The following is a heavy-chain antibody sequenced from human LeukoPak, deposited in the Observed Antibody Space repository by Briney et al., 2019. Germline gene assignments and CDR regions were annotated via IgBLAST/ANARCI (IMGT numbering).Heavy chain of an antibody. CDR3: ARADSSGSIGY. D-gene: IGHD3-22*01. J-gene: IGHJ4*02. CDR1: GYTFTDYY. Sequence: ASVKVSCKPSGYTFTDYYMHWVRQAPGQGLEWMGWINPNSGGTNYAPKFQGRVTMTWDTSISTAYMELRSLRSDDTAVYYCARADSSGSIGYWGQGTLVTVSS. V-gene: IGHV1-2*02. CDR2: INPNSGGT.